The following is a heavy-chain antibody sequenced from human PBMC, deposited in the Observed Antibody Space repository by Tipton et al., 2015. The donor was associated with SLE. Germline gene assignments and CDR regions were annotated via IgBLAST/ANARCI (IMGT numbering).Heavy chain of an antibody. CDR2: IYHSGST. J-gene: IGHJ4*02. CDR1: GGSISSSNW. D-gene: IGHD3-22*01. V-gene: IGHV4-4*02. CDR3: ARLGYNYDSDVYYGPIPVGY. Sequence: TLSLTCAVSGGSISSSNWWSWVRQPPGKGLEWIGEIYHSGSTNYNPSLKSRVTISVDTSKNLFSLKLTSVTAADTAVYYCARLGYNYDSDVYYGPIPVGYWGQGTLVTVSS.